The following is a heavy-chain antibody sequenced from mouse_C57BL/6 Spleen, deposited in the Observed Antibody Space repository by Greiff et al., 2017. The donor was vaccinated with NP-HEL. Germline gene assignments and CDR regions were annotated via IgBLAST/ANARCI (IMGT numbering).Heavy chain of an antibody. V-gene: IGHV1-81*01. Sequence: SGAELARPGASVKLSCKASGYTFTSYGISWVKQRTGQGLEWIGEIYPRSGNTYYNEKFKGKATLTADKSSSTAYMELRSLTSEDSAVYFCAREGVYYGSSYWYFDVWGTGTTVTVSS. CDR1: GYTFTSYG. CDR2: IYPRSGNT. D-gene: IGHD1-1*01. J-gene: IGHJ1*03. CDR3: AREGVYYGSSYWYFDV.